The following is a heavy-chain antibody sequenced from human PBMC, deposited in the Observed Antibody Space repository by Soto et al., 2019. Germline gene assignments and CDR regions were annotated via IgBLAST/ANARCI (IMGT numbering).Heavy chain of an antibody. CDR3: ARGPHRIAARRVIWFAP. CDR1: GGSFSGYY. V-gene: IGHV4-34*01. CDR2: INHSGST. Sequence: SETLSLTCAVYGGSFSGYYWSWIRQPPGKGLEWIGEINHSGSTNYNPSLKSRVTISVDTSKNQFSLKLSSVTAADTAVYYCARGPHRIAARRVIWFAPWGQGTLVTVSS. D-gene: IGHD6-6*01. J-gene: IGHJ5*02.